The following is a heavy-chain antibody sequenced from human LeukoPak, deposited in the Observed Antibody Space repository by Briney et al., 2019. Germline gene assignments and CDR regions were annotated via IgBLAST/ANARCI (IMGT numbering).Heavy chain of an antibody. CDR2: ISAYNGNT. Sequence: ASVKVSCKASGYTFTSYGISWVRQAPGQGLEWMGWISAYNGNTNYAQKLQGRVTMTTDTSTSTAYMELRSLRSDDTAVYYCARVEWRRRNLWFGELLGKDYFDYWGQGTLVTVSS. V-gene: IGHV1-18*01. D-gene: IGHD3-10*01. CDR1: GYTFTSYG. J-gene: IGHJ4*02. CDR3: ARVEWRRRNLWFGELLGKDYFDY.